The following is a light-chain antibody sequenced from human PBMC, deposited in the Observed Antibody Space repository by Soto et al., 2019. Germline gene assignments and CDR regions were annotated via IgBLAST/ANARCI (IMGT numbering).Light chain of an antibody. Sequence: IVLTQSLATVRVSPGERVTLSCRASQSVSIDLAWYQQKPGQAPRLLIYGASTRATDIPATFTGSGSGTEFTLTISSLQPEDFATYYCQHLNSYPTFGQGTRLEI. V-gene: IGKV3-15*01. CDR3: QHLNSYPT. J-gene: IGKJ5*01. CDR1: QSVSID. CDR2: GAS.